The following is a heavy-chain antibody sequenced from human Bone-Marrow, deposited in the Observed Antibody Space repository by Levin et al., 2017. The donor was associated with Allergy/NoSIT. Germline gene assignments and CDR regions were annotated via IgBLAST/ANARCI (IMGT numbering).Heavy chain of an antibody. V-gene: IGHV5-51*01. J-gene: IGHJ3*02. D-gene: IGHD3-22*01. CDR3: ASRWGTWDYVSWKYYDSSGYFGAFDI. CDR2: IYPGDSDT. CDR1: GYSFTSYW. Sequence: GGSLRLSCKGSGYSFTSYWIGWVRQMPGKGLEWMGIIYPGDSDTRYSPSFQGQVTISADKSISTAYLQWSSLKASDTAMYYCASRWGTWDYVSWKYYDSSGYFGAFDIWGQGTMVTVSS.